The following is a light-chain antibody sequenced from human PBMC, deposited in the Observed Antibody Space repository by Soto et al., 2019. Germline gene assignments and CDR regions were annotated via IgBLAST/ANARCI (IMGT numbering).Light chain of an antibody. CDR2: DAS. Sequence: EIVLTQSPATLSLSPGEIATLSCRASQSVSSYLAWYQQKPGQAPRLLIYDASNRATGIPARFSGSGSGTYFTLTISSLEPEDFAVYYCQQRSNWPPYTFGQGTKLEIK. CDR3: QQRSNWPPYT. V-gene: IGKV3-11*01. CDR1: QSVSSY. J-gene: IGKJ2*01.